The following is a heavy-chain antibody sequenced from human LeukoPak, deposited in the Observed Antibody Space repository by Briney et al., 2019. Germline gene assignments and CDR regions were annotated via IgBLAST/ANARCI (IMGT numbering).Heavy chain of an antibody. J-gene: IGHJ4*02. CDR1: GGSISSYY. CDR2: IYYSGST. D-gene: IGHD1-26*01. V-gene: IGHV4-59*08. CDR3: TRSGTYNAFDY. Sequence: SETLSLTCTVSGGSISSYYWSWIRQPPGKGLEWIGYIYYSGSTNYNPSLKSRVTISVDTSKNQFSLKLSSVTAADTAVYYCTRSGTYNAFDYWGQGTLVTVSS.